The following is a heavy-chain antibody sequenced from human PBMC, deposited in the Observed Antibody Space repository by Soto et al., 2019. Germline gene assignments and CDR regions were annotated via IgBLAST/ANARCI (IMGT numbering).Heavy chain of an antibody. Sequence: QVQLVQSGAEVKKPGASVKVSCKASGYTFTSYGISWVRQAPGQGLEWMGWISAYNGNTNYAQKLLGRVTMTTDTSSSTAYMELRSLRSDDTVVYYCARDSLLSGYFTMHYWGQGTLVIVSS. CDR2: ISAYNGNT. D-gene: IGHD3-22*01. CDR1: GYTFTSYG. V-gene: IGHV1-18*01. J-gene: IGHJ4*02. CDR3: ARDSLLSGYFTMHY.